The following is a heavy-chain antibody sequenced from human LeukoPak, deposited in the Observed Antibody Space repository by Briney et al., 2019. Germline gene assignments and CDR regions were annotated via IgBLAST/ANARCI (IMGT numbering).Heavy chain of an antibody. CDR1: GGTFSSYA. V-gene: IGHV1-69*13. Sequence: ASVKFSCKASGGTFSSYAISWVRQAPGQGLEWMGGIIPIFGTANYAQKFQGRVTITADESTSTAYMELSSLRSEDTAVYYCAREEMATISFDYWGQGTLVTVSS. D-gene: IGHD5-24*01. J-gene: IGHJ4*02. CDR3: AREEMATISFDY. CDR2: IIPIFGTA.